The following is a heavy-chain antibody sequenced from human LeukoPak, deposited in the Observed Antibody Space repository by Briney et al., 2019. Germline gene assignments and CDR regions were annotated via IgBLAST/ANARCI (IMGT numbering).Heavy chain of an antibody. J-gene: IGHJ4*02. CDR2: ISGSGGST. V-gene: IGHV3-23*01. CDR1: GFTFSSYG. D-gene: IGHD2-2*01. CDR3: AKGYCSSTSCYVDY. Sequence: GGSLRLSCAASGFTFSSYGISWVRQAPGKGLEWVSAISGSGGSTYYADSVKGRFTISRDNSKNTLYLQMNSLRAEDTAVYYCAKGYCSSTSCYVDYWGQGTLVTVSS.